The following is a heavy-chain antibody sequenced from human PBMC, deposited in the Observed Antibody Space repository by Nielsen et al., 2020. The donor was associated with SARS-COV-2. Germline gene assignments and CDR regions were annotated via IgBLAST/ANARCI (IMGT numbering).Heavy chain of an antibody. CDR2: IRNRAYGGTT. J-gene: IGHJ6*02. Sequence: GRSLRLSCTASGFTFGNHAMSWFRQAPGKGLEWVGFIRNRAYGGTTEYAASVKGRFTISRDDSKSIAFLQMNSLKADDTAVYYCTRGEQLVPRYYYYYGVDVWGQGTTVTVSS. V-gene: IGHV3-49*03. CDR1: GFTFGNHA. D-gene: IGHD6-6*01. CDR3: TRGEQLVPRYYYYYGVDV.